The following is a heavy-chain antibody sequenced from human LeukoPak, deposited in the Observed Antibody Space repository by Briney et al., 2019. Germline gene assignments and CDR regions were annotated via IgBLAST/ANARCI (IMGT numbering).Heavy chain of an antibody. V-gene: IGHV1-2*02. CDR1: GYTFTGYY. J-gene: IGHJ4*02. CDR3: AREGNYGDYEGFDY. D-gene: IGHD4-17*01. Sequence: ASVKVSCKASGYTFTGYYMHWVRQAPGRGLEWMGWINPNSGGTNYAQKFQGRVTMTRDTSISTAYMELSRLRSDDAAVYYCAREGNYGDYEGFDYWGQGTLVTVSS. CDR2: INPNSGGT.